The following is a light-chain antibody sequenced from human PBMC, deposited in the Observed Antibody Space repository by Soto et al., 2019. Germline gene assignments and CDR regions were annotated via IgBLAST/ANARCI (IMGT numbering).Light chain of an antibody. CDR1: QSVSSY. Sequence: EIVLTQSPATLSLSPGERATLSCRASQSVSSYLAWYQQKPGQAPRLLIYDAYNRATDIPPRFSGSGSGTDFTLTISSLEPEDSAVYYCQQRHMWPITFGQGTRLEI. CDR2: DAY. CDR3: QQRHMWPIT. J-gene: IGKJ5*01. V-gene: IGKV3-11*01.